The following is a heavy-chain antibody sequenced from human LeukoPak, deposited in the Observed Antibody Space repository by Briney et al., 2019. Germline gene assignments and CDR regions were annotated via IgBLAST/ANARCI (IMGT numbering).Heavy chain of an antibody. CDR1: GYSISSGYY. J-gene: IGHJ4*02. D-gene: IGHD3-10*01. CDR2: IYYSGST. Sequence: SETLSLTCTVSGYSISSGYYWGWIRQPPGKGLEWIGSIYYSGSTYYNPSLKSRVTISVDTSKNQFSLKLSSVTAADTAVYYCAGYGSGTKGRLKVLDYWGQGTLVTVSS. CDR3: AGYGSGTKGRLKVLDY. V-gene: IGHV4-38-2*02.